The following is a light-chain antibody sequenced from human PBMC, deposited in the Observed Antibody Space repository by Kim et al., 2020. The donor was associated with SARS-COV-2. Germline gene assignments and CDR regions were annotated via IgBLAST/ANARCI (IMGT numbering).Light chain of an antibody. Sequence: SYELTQPPSVSVSPGQTATVTCSGGALPKQYAYWYQQKPGQAPLLVIYKDTERPSGIPERFSGSSSGTIVTLTISGVQAEDEADYYCQSGDSSVPVFGGGTQLTVL. V-gene: IGLV3-25*03. CDR2: KDT. CDR1: ALPKQY. CDR3: QSGDSSVPV. J-gene: IGLJ2*01.